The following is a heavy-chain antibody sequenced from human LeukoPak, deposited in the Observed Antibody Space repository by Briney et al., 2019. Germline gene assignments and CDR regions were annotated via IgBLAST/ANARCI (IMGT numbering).Heavy chain of an antibody. CDR2: MNPNSGNT. D-gene: IGHD3-3*01. CDR3: ARIRENYDFRSGYNWFDP. Sequence: ASVKVSCKASGYTFTSYDINWVRQATGQGLEWMGWMNPNSGNTGYAQKFQGRVTMTRNTSISTAYMELSSLRSEDTAVYYCARIRENYDFRSGYNWFDPWGQGTLVTVSS. J-gene: IGHJ5*02. V-gene: IGHV1-8*01. CDR1: GYTFTSYD.